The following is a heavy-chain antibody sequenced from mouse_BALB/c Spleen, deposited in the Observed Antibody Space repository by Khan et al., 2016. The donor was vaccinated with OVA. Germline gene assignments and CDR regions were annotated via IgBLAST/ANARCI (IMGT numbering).Heavy chain of an antibody. D-gene: IGHD2-1*01. CDR2: IYPGNVNT. J-gene: IGHJ3*01. Sequence: QIQLVQSGPELVKPGASVRISCKASGYTFTNYYIHWIKQRPGQGLEWIGWIYPGNVNTKYNEKFKGKATLTADKSSSTAYMQLSSLTSEDSAVYFCAREGYYGNCRGWFLYWGQGTLVTVSA. V-gene: IGHV1S56*01. CDR1: GYTFTNYY. CDR3: AREGYYGNCRGWFLY.